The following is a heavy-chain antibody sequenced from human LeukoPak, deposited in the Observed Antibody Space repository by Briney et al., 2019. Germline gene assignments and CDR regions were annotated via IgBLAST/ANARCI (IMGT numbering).Heavy chain of an antibody. CDR3: ARDWSDAYYFDY. V-gene: IGHV1-2*02. J-gene: IGHJ4*02. CDR2: INPNSGGT. Sequence: ASVKLSCKASGYTFTGYYMHWVRQAPGQGLEWMGWINPNSGGTNYAQKFQGRVTMTRDTSISTAYMELSRLRSDDTAVYYCARDWSDAYYFDYWGQGTLVTVSS. D-gene: IGHD3-3*01. CDR1: GYTFTGYY.